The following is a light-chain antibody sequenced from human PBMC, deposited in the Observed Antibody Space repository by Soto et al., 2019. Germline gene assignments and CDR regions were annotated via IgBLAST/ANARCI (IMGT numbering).Light chain of an antibody. CDR2: DVS. CDR3: SSYTSSSTYV. CDR1: SSDVGGSDY. V-gene: IGLV2-14*01. Sequence: QSVLTQPASVSGSPGQSITISCTGTSSDVGGSDYVSWYQQYPGKAPKLIISDVSNRPSGVSNRLSGSKSGNTASLTISGLQAEDEADYYCSSYTSSSTYVFGTGTKVTVL. J-gene: IGLJ1*01.